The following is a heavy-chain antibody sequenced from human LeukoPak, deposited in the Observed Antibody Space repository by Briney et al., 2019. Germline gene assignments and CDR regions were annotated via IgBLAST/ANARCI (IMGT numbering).Heavy chain of an antibody. CDR2: ISYDGSNK. D-gene: IGHD3-22*01. J-gene: IGHJ4*02. CDR3: AKEASGYYDSSGSFDY. V-gene: IGHV3-30*18. Sequence: PGGSLRLSCAASGFTFSSYGMHWVRQAPGKGLEWVAVISYDGSNKYYADSVKGRFTISRDNSKNTLYLQMNSLRAEDTAVYYCAKEASGYYDSSGSFDYWGQGTLVTVSS. CDR1: GFTFSSYG.